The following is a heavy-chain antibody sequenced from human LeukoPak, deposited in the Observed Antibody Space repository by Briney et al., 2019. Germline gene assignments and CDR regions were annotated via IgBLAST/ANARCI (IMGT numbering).Heavy chain of an antibody. D-gene: IGHD3-3*01. CDR3: ARVPARNDFWSGYSGYFDY. V-gene: IGHV1-18*01. Sequence: ASVKVSCKASGYTFSSYGFSWVRQAPGQGLEWMGWIRADNGNTNYAQKVQGRVTMTTDTSTSTAYMQLWGLTSDDTAVYYCARVPARNDFWSGYSGYFDYLGQGTLVTVSS. CDR2: IRADNGNT. J-gene: IGHJ4*02. CDR1: GYTFSSYG.